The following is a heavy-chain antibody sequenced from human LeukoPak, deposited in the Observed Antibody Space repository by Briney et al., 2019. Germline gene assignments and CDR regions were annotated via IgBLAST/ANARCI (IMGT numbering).Heavy chain of an antibody. CDR1: GYTFTGYY. CDR3: ARDYCSGGSCYSEFDY. J-gene: IGHJ4*02. Sequence: GASVKVSCKASGYTFTGYYMHWVRQAPGQGLEWMGWINPNSGGTNYAQKFQGRVTMTRDMSISTAYMELSRLRSDDTAVYYCARDYCSGGSCYSEFDYWGQGTLVTVSS. V-gene: IGHV1-2*02. CDR2: INPNSGGT. D-gene: IGHD2-15*01.